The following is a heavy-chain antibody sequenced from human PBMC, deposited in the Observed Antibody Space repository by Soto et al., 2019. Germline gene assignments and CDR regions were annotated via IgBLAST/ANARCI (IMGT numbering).Heavy chain of an antibody. CDR2: IYYVGST. Sequence: SETLSLTCSVSGGSMSEYFWSWIRQSPGKGLEGIGYIYYVGSTDYNPSLKSRVTISVDTSKRQFSLRLTSVTAADTAVYYCARDGYDGSGSPYPAYWGPGTKVTVS. CDR1: GGSMSEYF. V-gene: IGHV4-59*01. D-gene: IGHD3-10*01. CDR3: ARDGYDGSGSPYPAY. J-gene: IGHJ4*02.